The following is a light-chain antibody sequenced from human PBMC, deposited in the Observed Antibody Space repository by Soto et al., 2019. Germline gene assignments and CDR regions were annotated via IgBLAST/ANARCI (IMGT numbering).Light chain of an antibody. V-gene: IGLV1-40*01. CDR2: GNT. Sequence: QSVLTQPPPVSGAPGQRITISCTGSSSNIGAGYPVHWYQQLPGTAPKLLIFGNTIRPSGVPDRFSGSRSGLAITGLQAEDEADYYCQSYDSSLSGYVFGTGTKVTVL. J-gene: IGLJ1*01. CDR1: SSNIGAGYP. CDR3: QSYDSSLSGYV.